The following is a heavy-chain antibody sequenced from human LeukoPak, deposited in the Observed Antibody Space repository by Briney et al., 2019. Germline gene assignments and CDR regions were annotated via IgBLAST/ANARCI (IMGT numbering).Heavy chain of an antibody. J-gene: IGHJ4*02. CDR1: GFTFSSYW. CDR2: TDTGDSST. V-gene: IGHV3-74*01. D-gene: IGHD1-1*01. Sequence: GSLRLSCAASGFTFSSYWIHWVRQAPGKGLVWVSRTDTGDSSTIYADSVKGRFTISRDNAKNTLFLQMNSLRAEDTAVYYCARDTRGNPFDYWGQGTLVTVSS. CDR3: ARDTRGNPFDY.